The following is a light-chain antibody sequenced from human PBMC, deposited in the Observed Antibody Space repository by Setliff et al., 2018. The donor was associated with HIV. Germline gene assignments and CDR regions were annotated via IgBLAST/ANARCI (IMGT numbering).Light chain of an antibody. CDR2: AND. CDR3: QSYDNILSGYV. Sequence: QSVLTQPPPVSGAPGQRVTLSCTGSRSNIGSPYDVHWYQQLPGAAPKLLIYANDNRHSGVPDRFSGSRSGTSASLAIAGLQAEDEADYYCQSYDNILSGYVFGPGTKVTVL. V-gene: IGLV1-40*01. J-gene: IGLJ1*01. CDR1: RSNIGSPYD.